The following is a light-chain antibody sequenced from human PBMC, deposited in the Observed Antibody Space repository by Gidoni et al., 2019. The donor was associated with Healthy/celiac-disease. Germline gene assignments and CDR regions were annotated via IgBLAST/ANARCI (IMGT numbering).Light chain of an antibody. CDR2: GAS. CDR3: QYGPLT. CDR1: QSVSSN. J-gene: IGKJ4*01. V-gene: IGKV3-15*01. Sequence: EIVMTQSPATLSVSPGERATLSCRASQSVSSNLAWYQQKPGQAPRLLIYGASTRATGIPARFSGSGSGTEFTLTISSLQSEDFAVYYCQYGPLTFGGXTKVEIK.